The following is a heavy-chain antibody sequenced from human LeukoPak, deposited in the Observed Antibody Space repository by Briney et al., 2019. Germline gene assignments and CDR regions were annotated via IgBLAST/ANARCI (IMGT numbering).Heavy chain of an antibody. V-gene: IGHV3-74*01. CDR2: IHRDGSST. CDR3: ARARPDGASYFDY. J-gene: IGHJ4*02. CDR1: GFTFSSHW. Sequence: GGSLRLSCAASGFTFSSHWMHWVRRLPGKGLVWVSRIHRDGSSTNYADSVKGRFTISRDNAKNTLYLQVNSLRAEDTAIYYCARARPDGASYFDYWGQGILVTVSS. D-gene: IGHD3-10*01.